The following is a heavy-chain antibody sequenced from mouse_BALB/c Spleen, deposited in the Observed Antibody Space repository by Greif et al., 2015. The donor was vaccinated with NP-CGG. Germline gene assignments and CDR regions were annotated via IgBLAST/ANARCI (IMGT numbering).Heavy chain of an antibody. V-gene: IGHV1-20*02. CDR1: GYSFTGYF. Sequence: VQLQQSGPELVKPGASVKISCKASGYSFTGYFMNWVMQSHGKSLEWIGRINPYNGDTFYNQKFKGKATLTVDKSSSTAHMELRSLASEDSAVYYCARGGYDYDEGFAYWGQGTLVTVSA. D-gene: IGHD2-4*01. CDR3: ARGGYDYDEGFAY. CDR2: INPYNGDT. J-gene: IGHJ3*01.